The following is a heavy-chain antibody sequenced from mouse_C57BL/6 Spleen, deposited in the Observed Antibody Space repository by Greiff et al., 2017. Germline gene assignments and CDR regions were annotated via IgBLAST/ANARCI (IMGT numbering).Heavy chain of an antibody. CDR1: GYTFTNYW. D-gene: IGHD2-3*01. CDR2: IYPGGGYT. J-gene: IGHJ2*01. CDR3: ARERADGYYLDY. V-gene: IGHV1-63*01. Sequence: QVQLQQSGAELVRPGTSVKMSCKASGYTFTNYWIGWAKQRPGHGLEWIGDIYPGGGYTNYNEKFKGKATLTADKSSSTAYMQFSSLTSEDSAIYYCARERADGYYLDYWGQGTTLTVSS.